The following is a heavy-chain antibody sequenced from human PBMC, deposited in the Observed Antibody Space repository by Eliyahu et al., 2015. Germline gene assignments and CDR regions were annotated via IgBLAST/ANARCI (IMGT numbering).Heavy chain of an antibody. CDR3: AKEVYCSSTSCRYNPYYYYGMDV. D-gene: IGHD2-2*01. V-gene: IGHV3-30*18. Sequence: GLEWVAVISYDGSNKYYADSVKGRFTISRDNSKNTLYLQMNSLRAEDTAVYYCAKEVYCSSTSCRYNPYYYYGMDVWGQGTTVTVSS. CDR2: ISYDGSNK. J-gene: IGHJ6*02.